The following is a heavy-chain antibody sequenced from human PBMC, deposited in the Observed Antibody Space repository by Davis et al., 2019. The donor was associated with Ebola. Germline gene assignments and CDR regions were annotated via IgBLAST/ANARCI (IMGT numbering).Heavy chain of an antibody. D-gene: IGHD4-23*01. Sequence: GGSLRLSCAASGFTFSSFAMTWARQAPGKGLEWVAVISYNEDPEFYADSVKGRFTISRDNSRNTLYLQMNNLRPGDTAVYYCAKDLIGYGGPLDHWGQGTLVTVSS. CDR2: ISYNEDPE. J-gene: IGHJ1*01. V-gene: IGHV3-30*18. CDR3: AKDLIGYGGPLDH. CDR1: GFTFSSFA.